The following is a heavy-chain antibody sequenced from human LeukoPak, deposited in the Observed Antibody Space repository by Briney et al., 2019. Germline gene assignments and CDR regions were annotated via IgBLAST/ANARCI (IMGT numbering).Heavy chain of an antibody. Sequence: GGSLRLSCTTSGFSFGDYVMTWVRQAPGKGLEWVSSISSSSSYIYYADSVKGRFTISRDNAKNSLYLQMNSLRAEDTAVYYCAKDSRIAAAGTEAFDYWGQGTLVTVSS. J-gene: IGHJ4*02. D-gene: IGHD6-13*01. CDR3: AKDSRIAAAGTEAFDY. V-gene: IGHV3-21*04. CDR1: GFSFGDYV. CDR2: ISSSSSYI.